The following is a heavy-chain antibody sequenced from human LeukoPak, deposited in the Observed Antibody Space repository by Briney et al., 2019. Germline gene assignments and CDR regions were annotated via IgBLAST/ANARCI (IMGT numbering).Heavy chain of an antibody. CDR2: INHSGST. Sequence: SETLSLTCVVYGGSFSGYYWSWIRQPPGKGLEWIGEINHSGSTNYNPSLKSRVTTSVDTSKNQFSLKLSSVTAADTAVYYCARSLSSDFWSGYYLSSNWFDPWGQGTLVTVSS. V-gene: IGHV4-34*01. CDR1: GGSFSGYY. J-gene: IGHJ5*02. D-gene: IGHD3-3*01. CDR3: ARSLSSDFWSGYYLSSNWFDP.